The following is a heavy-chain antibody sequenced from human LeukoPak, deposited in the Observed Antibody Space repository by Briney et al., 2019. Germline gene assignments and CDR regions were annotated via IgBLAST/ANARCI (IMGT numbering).Heavy chain of an antibody. CDR1: GYSSTNYG. CDR3: AREIGPRQLHLWGAAFDF. J-gene: IGHJ4*02. D-gene: IGHD5-18*01. V-gene: IGHV1-18*01. CDR2: IHIYRGNT. Sequence: ASVKVSCKASGYSSTNYGISWGRQAPGQGLEWMGWIHIYRGNTNYAQKFQGRVTMTRDTSTSTVYMELSSLRSDDTAVYYCAREIGPRQLHLWGAAFDFWGQGTLVTVSS.